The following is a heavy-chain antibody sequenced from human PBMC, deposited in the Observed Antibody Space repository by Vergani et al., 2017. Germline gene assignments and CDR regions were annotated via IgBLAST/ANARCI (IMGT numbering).Heavy chain of an antibody. J-gene: IGHJ4*02. Sequence: QVQLVESGGGVVQPGGSLRLSCAASGFTFSSYGMHWVRQAPGKGLEWVAFIRYDGSNKYYADSVKGRFTISRDNSKNTLYLQMNSLRAEDTAVYYCAKDRDGLLLFGELFYWGQGTLVTVSS. CDR2: IRYDGSNK. CDR3: AKDRDGLLLFGELFY. CDR1: GFTFSSYG. V-gene: IGHV3-30*02. D-gene: IGHD3-10*01.